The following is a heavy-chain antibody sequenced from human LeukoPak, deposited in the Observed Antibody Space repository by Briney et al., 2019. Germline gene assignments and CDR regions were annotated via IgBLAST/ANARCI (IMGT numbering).Heavy chain of an antibody. Sequence: SETLSLTCAVYGGSFSGYYWSWIRQPLGKGLEWIGEINHSGSTNYNPALKSRLTISVDKSKNHFSMKLSTVPAADPAVYYCARGFGGWPQHRHFQHWGQGTLVTVSS. D-gene: IGHD6-19*01. CDR1: GGSFSGYY. V-gene: IGHV4-34*01. CDR2: INHSGST. J-gene: IGHJ1*01. CDR3: ARGFGGWPQHRHFQH.